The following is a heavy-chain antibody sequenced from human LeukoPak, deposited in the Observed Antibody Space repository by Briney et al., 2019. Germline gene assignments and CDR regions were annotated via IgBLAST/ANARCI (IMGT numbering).Heavy chain of an antibody. V-gene: IGHV3-23*01. Sequence: GGSLRLSCAATGFTFSSYAMSWVRQAPGKGLEWVSAISGSGGSTYYADSVKGRFTISRDNSKNTLYLQMNSLRAEDTAVYYCANTLHPPVTGIRVGYYYYYMDVWGKGTTVTVSS. CDR2: ISGSGGST. J-gene: IGHJ6*03. D-gene: IGHD1-20*01. CDR1: GFTFSSYA. CDR3: ANTLHPPVTGIRVGYYYYYMDV.